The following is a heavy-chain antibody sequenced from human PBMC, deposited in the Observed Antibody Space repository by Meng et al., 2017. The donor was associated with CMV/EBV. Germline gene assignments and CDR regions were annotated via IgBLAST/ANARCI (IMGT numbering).Heavy chain of an antibody. D-gene: IGHD6-13*01. Sequence: LPLPESGPGLVKPCETLSLTCTVSGGSISSSSYYWGWIRQPPGKGLEWIGSIYYSGSTYYNPSLKSRVTISVDTSKNQFSLKLSSVTAADTAAYYCARGGIAAAGLHWGQGTLVTVSS. CDR1: GGSISSSSYY. J-gene: IGHJ4*02. V-gene: IGHV4-39*07. CDR2: IYYSGST. CDR3: ARGGIAAAGLH.